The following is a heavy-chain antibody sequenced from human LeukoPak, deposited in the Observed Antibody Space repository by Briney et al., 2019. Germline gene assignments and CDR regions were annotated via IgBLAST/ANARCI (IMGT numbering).Heavy chain of an antibody. Sequence: GESLKISCKGSGYSFTSYWIGWVRQMPGKGLEWVGIIYPGDSDTRYSPSFQGQVTISADKSISTAYLQWSSLKASDTAMYYCARHPAYDSSGYYSDYWGQGTLVTVSS. J-gene: IGHJ4*02. CDR2: IYPGDSDT. CDR1: GYSFTSYW. D-gene: IGHD3-22*01. V-gene: IGHV5-51*01. CDR3: ARHPAYDSSGYYSDY.